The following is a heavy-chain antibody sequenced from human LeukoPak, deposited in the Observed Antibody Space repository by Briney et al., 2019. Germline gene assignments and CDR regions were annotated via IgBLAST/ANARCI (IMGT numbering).Heavy chain of an antibody. J-gene: IGHJ4*02. CDR1: GGSFSGYY. Sequence: PSETLSLTCAVYGGSFSGYYWSWIRQPPGKGLEWIGEINHSGSTNYNPSLKSRVTISVDTSKNQFSLKLSSVTAADTAVYYCARGRRSGDYGDYEFDCWGQGTLVTVSS. CDR2: INHSGST. V-gene: IGHV4-34*01. CDR3: ARGRRSGDYGDYEFDC. D-gene: IGHD4-17*01.